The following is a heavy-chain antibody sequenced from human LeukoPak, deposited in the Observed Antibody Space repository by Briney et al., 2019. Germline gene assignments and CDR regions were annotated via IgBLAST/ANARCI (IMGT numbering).Heavy chain of an antibody. J-gene: IGHJ4*02. CDR3: AKDHRALYSSGY. CDR2: ISGSGGST. CDR1: GFTFSSYA. D-gene: IGHD6-25*01. Sequence: GGSLRLSCAASGFTFSSYAMSWVRQAPGKGLEWDSTISGSGGSTYYADSVKGRFTISRDNSRNTLYLQMNSLRAEDTAVYYCAKDHRALYSSGYWGQGTLVTVSS. V-gene: IGHV3-23*01.